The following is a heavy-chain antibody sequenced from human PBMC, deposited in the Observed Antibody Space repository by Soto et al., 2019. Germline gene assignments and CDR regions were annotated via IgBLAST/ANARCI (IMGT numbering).Heavy chain of an antibody. CDR3: ARRQRSDTAMVAGLLDYGMDV. J-gene: IGHJ6*02. CDR2: IYYSGST. Sequence: SETLSLTCTVSGGSISSSSYYWGWILQPPGKGLEWIGSIYYSGSTYYNPSLKSRVTISVDTSKNQFSLKLSSVTAADTAVYYCARRQRSDTAMVAGLLDYGMDVWGQGTTVTVSS. D-gene: IGHD5-18*01. V-gene: IGHV4-39*01. CDR1: GGSISSSSYY.